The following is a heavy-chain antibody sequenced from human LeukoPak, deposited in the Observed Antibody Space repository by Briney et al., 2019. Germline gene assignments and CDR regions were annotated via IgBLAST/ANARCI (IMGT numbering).Heavy chain of an antibody. CDR2: ISSDGSII. Sequence: GGSLRLSCAASGFTFSDYYMSWIRQAPGKGLEWLSYISSDGSIIYYADSVKGRFTISRDNAKNSLYLQMNSLRAEDTAVYYCARDSRRDAYNPSDCWGQGTLVTVSS. J-gene: IGHJ4*02. V-gene: IGHV3-11*04. CDR1: GFTFSDYY. CDR3: ARDSRRDAYNPSDC. D-gene: IGHD5-24*01.